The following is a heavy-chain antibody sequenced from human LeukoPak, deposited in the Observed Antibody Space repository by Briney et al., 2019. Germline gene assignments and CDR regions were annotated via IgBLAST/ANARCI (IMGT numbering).Heavy chain of an antibody. D-gene: IGHD3-10*01. CDR1: GGSISSGSYY. CDR3: ARGTYYYGSGSYLATFNFDY. J-gene: IGHJ4*02. Sequence: SQTLSLTCTVSGGSISSGSYYWSWIRQPAGKGLEWIGRIYTSGSTNYNPSLKSRVTISVDTSKNQFSLKLSSVTAADTAVYYCARGTYYYGSGSYLATFNFDYWGQGTLVTVSS. V-gene: IGHV4-61*02. CDR2: IYTSGST.